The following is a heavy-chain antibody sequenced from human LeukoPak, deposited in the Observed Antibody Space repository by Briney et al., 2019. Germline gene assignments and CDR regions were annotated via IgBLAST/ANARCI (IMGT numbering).Heavy chain of an antibody. CDR1: GYTFTGYY. CDR3: ARDLEYSSSDYYYYGMDV. D-gene: IGHD6-6*01. Sequence: ASVKVSCTASGYTFTGYYMHWVRQAPGQGLEWMGRINPNSGGTNYAQKFQGRVTMTRDTSISTAYMELSRLRSDDTAVYYCARDLEYSSSDYYYYGMDVWGQGTTVTVSS. J-gene: IGHJ6*02. CDR2: INPNSGGT. V-gene: IGHV1-2*06.